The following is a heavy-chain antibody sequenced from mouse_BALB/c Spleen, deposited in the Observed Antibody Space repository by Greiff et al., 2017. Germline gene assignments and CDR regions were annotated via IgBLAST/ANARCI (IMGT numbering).Heavy chain of an antibody. CDR3: ARGYYGSSYRDYFDY. CDR2: ISSGSSTI. J-gene: IGHJ2*01. CDR1: GFTFSSFG. D-gene: IGHD1-1*01. V-gene: IGHV5-17*02. Sequence: DVMLVESGVGLVQPGGSRKLSCAASGFTFSSFGMHWVRQAPEKGLEWVAYISSGSSTIYYADTVKGRFTISRDNPKNTLFLQMTSLRSEDTAMYYCARGYYGSSYRDYFDYWGQGTTLTVSS.